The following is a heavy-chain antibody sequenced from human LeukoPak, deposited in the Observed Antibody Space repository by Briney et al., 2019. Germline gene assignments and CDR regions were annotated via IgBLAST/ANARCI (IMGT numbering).Heavy chain of an antibody. V-gene: IGHV6-1*01. Sequence: SQTLSLTCAISGDSVSADADSATWNWIRQSPSRGLEYLGRTYYRSTTSKWSSDYAPSVRGRITISPDTCKNDFSLHLNSVTPEDTAVYYCARRLTQYDCFDPWGQGILVTVSS. CDR3: ARRLTQYDCFDP. J-gene: IGHJ5*02. CDR1: GDSVSADADSAT. D-gene: IGHD2-2*01. CDR2: TYYRSTTSKWSS.